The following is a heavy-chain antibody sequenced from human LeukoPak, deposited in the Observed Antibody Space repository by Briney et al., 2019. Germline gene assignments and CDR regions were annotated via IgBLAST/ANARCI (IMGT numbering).Heavy chain of an antibody. Sequence: ASVKVSCKASGYTFTGYYMHWVRQAPGQGLEWMGRINPNSGGTNYAQKFQGRVTMTRDTSIITAYMELSRLRSDDTAVYYCARGPYDILTGLVDYWGQGTLVTVSS. CDR3: ARGPYDILTGLVDY. J-gene: IGHJ4*02. CDR1: GYTFTGYY. V-gene: IGHV1-2*06. CDR2: INPNSGGT. D-gene: IGHD3-9*01.